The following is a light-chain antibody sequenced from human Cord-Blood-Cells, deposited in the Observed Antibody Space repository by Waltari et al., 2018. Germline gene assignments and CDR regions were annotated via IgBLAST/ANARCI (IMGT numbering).Light chain of an antibody. CDR3: MQSIQLPPYT. V-gene: IGKV2D-29*02. J-gene: IGKJ2*01. CDR2: EVS. Sequence: IVMNPTPLSLSVTPGQPASISCKSSQSLLPRDGKTYLYWYLLKPCQSPQLLIYEVSNRVSGVPDRFSGSGSGTEFTRKISGVEAEDVGVYSCMQSIQLPPYTFGQGTKLEIK. CDR1: QSLLPRDGKTY.